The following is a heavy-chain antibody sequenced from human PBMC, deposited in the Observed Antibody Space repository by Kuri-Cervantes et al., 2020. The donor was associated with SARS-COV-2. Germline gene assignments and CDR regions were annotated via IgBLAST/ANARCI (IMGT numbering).Heavy chain of an antibody. Sequence: GGSLRLSCAACGFTFSSYAMHWVRQAPGKGLEWVAVISYDGSNKYYADSVKGRFTISRDNSKNTLYLQMNSLRAEDTAVYYCARAAFYYYYYYMDVWGKGTTVTVSS. CDR1: GFTFSSYA. V-gene: IGHV3-30-3*01. CDR3: ARAAFYYYYYYMDV. J-gene: IGHJ6*03. CDR2: ISYDGSNK.